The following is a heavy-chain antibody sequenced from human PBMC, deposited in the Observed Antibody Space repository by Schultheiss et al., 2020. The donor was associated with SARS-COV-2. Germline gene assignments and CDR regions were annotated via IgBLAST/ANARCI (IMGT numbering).Heavy chain of an antibody. CDR2: LSGSGSAT. J-gene: IGHJ4*02. CDR3: ARDPFYCSGGSCYSFGY. CDR1: GFTLTTYA. V-gene: IGHV3-23*01. Sequence: GGSLRLSCAASGFTLTTYAMTWVRQAPGKGLEWVSSLSGSGSATYYTDSVKGRFTVSRDNSKNSLYLQMNSLRAEDTAVYYCARDPFYCSGGSCYSFGYWGQGTLVTVSS. D-gene: IGHD2-15*01.